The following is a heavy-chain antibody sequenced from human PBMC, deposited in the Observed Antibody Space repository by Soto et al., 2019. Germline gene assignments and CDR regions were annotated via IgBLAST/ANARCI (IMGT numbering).Heavy chain of an antibody. J-gene: IGHJ4*02. V-gene: IGHV4-59*01. CDR3: AREGRMGTFDY. D-gene: IGHD1-1*01. Sequence: CGSTKYNPSLKSRVTILEDTSKNQFSLKLNSVTAADTDVYYCAREGRMGTFDYWGQGALVTVSS. CDR2: CGST.